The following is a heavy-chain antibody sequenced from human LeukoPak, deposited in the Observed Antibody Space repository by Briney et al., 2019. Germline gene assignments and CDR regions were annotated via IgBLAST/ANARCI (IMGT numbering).Heavy chain of an antibody. D-gene: IGHD1-26*01. Sequence: PSETLSLTCAVYGGSFSGYYWSWIRQPPGKGLEWIGEINHSGSTNYNPSLKSRVTISVDTSKNQFSLKLSSVTAADTAVYYCARHKYSGSYSLTDYWGQGTLVTVSS. J-gene: IGHJ4*02. V-gene: IGHV4-34*01. CDR1: GGSFSGYY. CDR2: INHSGST. CDR3: ARHKYSGSYSLTDY.